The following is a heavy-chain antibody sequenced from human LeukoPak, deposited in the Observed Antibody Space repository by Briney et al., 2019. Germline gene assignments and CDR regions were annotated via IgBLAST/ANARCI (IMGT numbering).Heavy chain of an antibody. D-gene: IGHD3-9*01. CDR3: AKDFYDILTGTDY. CDR1: GFTFDDYA. V-gene: IGHV3-9*01. CDR2: ISWNSGSI. Sequence: GGSLRLSCAASGFTFDDYAMHWVRQAPGKGLEWVSRISWNSGSIGYADSVKGRFTISRDNAKNSLYLQMNSLRAEDTALYYCAKDFYDILTGTDYWGQGTLVTVSS. J-gene: IGHJ4*02.